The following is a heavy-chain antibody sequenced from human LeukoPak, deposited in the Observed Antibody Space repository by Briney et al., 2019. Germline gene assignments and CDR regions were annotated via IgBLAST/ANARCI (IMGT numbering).Heavy chain of an antibody. Sequence: ASVTVSCKASGYTFIGYYLHWVRQAPGQGLEWMGWINPHNGDTNYAQKFQGRVTMTRDTSITTAYMELRRLKSDDTAVYYCATVRDIVVGGGPYYFDYWGQGTLVTVSS. V-gene: IGHV1-2*02. J-gene: IGHJ4*02. CDR1: GYTFIGYY. CDR3: ATVRDIVVGGGPYYFDY. CDR2: INPHNGDT. D-gene: IGHD2-15*01.